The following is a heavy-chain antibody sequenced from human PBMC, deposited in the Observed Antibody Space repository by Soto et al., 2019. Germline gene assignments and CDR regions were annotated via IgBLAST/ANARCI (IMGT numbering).Heavy chain of an antibody. V-gene: IGHV4-39*01. CDR3: ARAYDYYDNSGYYYFDY. CDR2: IYYSGST. CDR1: GGSISRSSYY. J-gene: IGHJ4*02. Sequence: LSLTCTVSGGSISRSSYYWAWVRQPPGKGLEWIGSIYYSGSTYYNPSLRSRVTISIDTSKNQFSLKLSSVTAADTAVFYCARAYDYYDNSGYYYFDYWGQGTLVTVS. D-gene: IGHD3-22*01.